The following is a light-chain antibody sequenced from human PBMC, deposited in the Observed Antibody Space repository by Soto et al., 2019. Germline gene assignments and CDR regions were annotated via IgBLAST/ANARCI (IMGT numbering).Light chain of an antibody. J-gene: IGKJ1*01. CDR2: WAS. Sequence: DIVMTQSPDSLAVSLGERATINCKSSQRVLYGPNNENYLAWYQQKPGQAPKLLIYWASNRESGVPDRFSGSGSGTDFTLTISSLQAEDVAVYYCQQYYSPPWTYGQGTKVEIK. CDR3: QQYYSPPWT. V-gene: IGKV4-1*01. CDR1: QRVLYGPNNENY.